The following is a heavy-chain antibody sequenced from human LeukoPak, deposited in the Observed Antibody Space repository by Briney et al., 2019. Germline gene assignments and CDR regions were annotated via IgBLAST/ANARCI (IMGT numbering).Heavy chain of an antibody. J-gene: IGHJ4*02. D-gene: IGHD6-19*01. CDR2: IYSGGDT. V-gene: IGHV3-66*01. Sequence: PGGSLRLSCAASGFTVSSKHMSWVRQAPGKGLEWVSVIYSGGDTYYADSVKGRFTISRDNSKNMIYLEMSSLKAEDTAVYYCAKERNLEIAVAGTIFDYWGQGTLVTVSP. CDR1: GFTVSSKH. CDR3: AKERNLEIAVAGTIFDY.